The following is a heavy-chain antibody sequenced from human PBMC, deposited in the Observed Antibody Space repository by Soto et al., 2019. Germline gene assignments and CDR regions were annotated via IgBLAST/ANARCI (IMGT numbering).Heavy chain of an antibody. CDR2: IRSKAYGGTS. V-gene: IGHV3-49*04. D-gene: IGHD2-15*01. CDR3: TRVRVVTPGSFDY. J-gene: IGHJ4*01. CDR1: GFTFGGYA. Sequence: PGGSLRLSCTASGFTFGGYAMSWVRQAPGKGLERVGFIRSKAYGGTSEYAASVKGRFTISRDDSKSIAYLQMNSLKTEDTAVYYCTRVRVVTPGSFDYWGQGTLVTVSS.